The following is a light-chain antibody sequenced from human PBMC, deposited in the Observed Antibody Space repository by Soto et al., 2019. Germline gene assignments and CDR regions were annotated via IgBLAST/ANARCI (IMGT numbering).Light chain of an antibody. CDR2: EVT. J-gene: IGLJ3*02. CDR1: NSDVGSYHV. CDR3: CSFAGNSFLVV. V-gene: IGLV2-23*02. Sequence: QSALTQPASVSGSPGQSITISCTGTNSDVGSYHVVSWYQQHPSKVPKLLIYEVTKRPSGLSNRFSGSKSGNTASLTISGVQAEDEAAYYCCSFAGNSFLVVFGGGTKLTVL.